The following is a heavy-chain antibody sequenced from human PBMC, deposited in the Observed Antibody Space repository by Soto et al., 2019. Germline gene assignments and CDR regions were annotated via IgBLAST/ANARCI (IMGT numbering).Heavy chain of an antibody. CDR1: GFTFSSYG. Sequence: QVQLVELGGGVVQPGRSLRLSCAASGFTFSSYGMHWVRQAPGKGLEWVAVISHHGSIQYYADSVKGRFTISRDHSQNALYRQMNSLRAEDTAVYYCVKVSVPFCGPDPFDYWGQGTLVTVSS. V-gene: IGHV3-30*18. D-gene: IGHD2-21*01. CDR3: VKVSVPFCGPDPFDY. J-gene: IGHJ4*02. CDR2: ISHHGSIQ.